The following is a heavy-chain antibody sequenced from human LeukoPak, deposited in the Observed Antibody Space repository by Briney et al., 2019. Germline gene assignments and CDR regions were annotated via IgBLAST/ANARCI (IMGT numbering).Heavy chain of an antibody. CDR3: ARMMTNSFDY. CDR2: ISSSSSYI. Sequence: PGGSLRLSCAASGFSFSSYGMSWVRQAPGKGLEWVSSISSSSSYIYYADSVKGRFTISRDNAKNSLYLQMNSLRAEDTAVYYCARMMTNSFDYWGQGTLVTVSS. J-gene: IGHJ4*02. V-gene: IGHV3-21*01. D-gene: IGHD4-11*01. CDR1: GFSFSSYG.